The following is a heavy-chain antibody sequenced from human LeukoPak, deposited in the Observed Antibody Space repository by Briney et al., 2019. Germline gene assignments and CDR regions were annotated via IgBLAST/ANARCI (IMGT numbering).Heavy chain of an antibody. CDR1: GFTFSSYV. V-gene: IGHV1-46*01. D-gene: IGHD2-15*01. Sequence: GGSLRLSCAASGFTFSSYVMHWVRQAPGQGLEWMGIINPSGGSTSYAQKFQGRVTMTRDMSTSTVYMELSSLRSEDTAVYYCARGVVGYCSGGSCPRGSAIDYWGQGTLVTVSS. CDR2: INPSGGST. J-gene: IGHJ4*02. CDR3: ARGVVGYCSGGSCPRGSAIDY.